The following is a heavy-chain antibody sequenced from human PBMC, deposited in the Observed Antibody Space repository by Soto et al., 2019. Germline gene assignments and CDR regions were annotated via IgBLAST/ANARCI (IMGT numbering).Heavy chain of an antibody. Sequence: EVQLVESGGGLVKPGGSLRLSCAASGFTFSSYSMNWVRQAPGKGLEWVSSISSSSSYIYYADSVKGRFTISRDNAKNSLYLQMNSLRAEDTAVYYCARARYNWNDEWGAFDIWAQGTMVTVSS. D-gene: IGHD1-20*01. J-gene: IGHJ3*02. CDR1: GFTFSSYS. V-gene: IGHV3-21*01. CDR3: ARARYNWNDEWGAFDI. CDR2: ISSSSSYI.